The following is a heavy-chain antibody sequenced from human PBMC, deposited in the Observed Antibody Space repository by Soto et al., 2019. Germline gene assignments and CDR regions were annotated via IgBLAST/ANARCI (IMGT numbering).Heavy chain of an antibody. D-gene: IGHD2-2*01. CDR3: ARDPAENIVVVPAAPYYYYYGMDV. CDR2: ISYDGSNK. J-gene: IGHJ6*02. CDR1: GFTFSIYA. V-gene: IGHV3-30-3*01. Sequence: GGSLRLSCAASGFTFSIYAMHWVRQAPGTGLEWVAVISYDGSNKYYADSGKGRCTISRDNSKNTLYLQMNSLRAEDTAVYYCARDPAENIVVVPAAPYYYYYGMDVWGQGTTVTVSS.